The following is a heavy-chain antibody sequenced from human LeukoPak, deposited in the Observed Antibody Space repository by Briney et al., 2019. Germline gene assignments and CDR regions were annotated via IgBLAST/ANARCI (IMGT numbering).Heavy chain of an antibody. CDR1: GFTVNLYW. Sequence: GGSLRLSCAASGFTVNLYWMTWVRQAPGKGLEWVANIKQDGSEKYYVDSVKGRFTISRDNAKNSLYLQMNSLRAEDTAAYYCARYPWYSSSWYRGVYYYYYMDVWGKGTTVTVSS. CDR3: ARYPWYSSSWYRGVYYYYYMDV. V-gene: IGHV3-7*01. D-gene: IGHD6-13*01. J-gene: IGHJ6*03. CDR2: IKQDGSEK.